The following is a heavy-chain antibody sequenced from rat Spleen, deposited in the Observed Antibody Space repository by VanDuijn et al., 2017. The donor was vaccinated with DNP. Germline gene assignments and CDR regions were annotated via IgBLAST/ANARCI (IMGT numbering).Heavy chain of an antibody. V-gene: IGHV5S23*01. CDR1: GFTFSDYN. CDR2: ITSSGGST. Sequence: EVQLVESGGGLVQPGGSLKLSCAASGFTFSDYNMTWIRQVPGKGLEWVASITSSGGSTYYPDSVKGRFTISRDTAKNTLYLQMNRLRSEDTATYYGAKDRLGGYAMDAWGQGTSVTVSS. D-gene: IGHD5-1*01. J-gene: IGHJ4*01. CDR3: AKDRLGGYAMDA.